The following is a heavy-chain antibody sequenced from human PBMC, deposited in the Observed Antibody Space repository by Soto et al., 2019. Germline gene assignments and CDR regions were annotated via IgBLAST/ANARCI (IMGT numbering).Heavy chain of an antibody. D-gene: IGHD3-22*01. CDR3: ANDSSGYYGVFDY. CDR1: GFNYRNYD. Sequence: EVQQVESGVGLIQPGGSLRLSCAASGFNYRNYDMSWVRQAPGKGLEWVSVLSGSGDNTYYVDSVKGRFTISRDNCKKAQYLQMNSRRVEDADIYFCANDSSGYYGVFDYLGHGTLVTVSS. CDR2: LSGSGDNT. J-gene: IGHJ4*01. V-gene: IGHV3-23*04.